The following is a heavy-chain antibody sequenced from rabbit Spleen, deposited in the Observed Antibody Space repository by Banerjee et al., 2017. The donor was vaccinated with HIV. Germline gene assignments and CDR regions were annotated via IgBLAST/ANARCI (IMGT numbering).Heavy chain of an antibody. CDR2: IAGSGSGFT. D-gene: IGHD7-1*01. J-gene: IGHJ6*01. CDR3: ARDTGTSFSSYGMDL. V-gene: IGHV1S40*01. Sequence: QSLVESGGGLVQPGGSLKLSCRASGFDFGSYGISWVRQAPGKGLEWISCIAGSGSGFTYSATWATGRFTISKTSSTTVTLQMTSLTVADTATYFCARDTGTSFSSYGMDLWGPGTLVTVS. CDR1: GFDFGSYG.